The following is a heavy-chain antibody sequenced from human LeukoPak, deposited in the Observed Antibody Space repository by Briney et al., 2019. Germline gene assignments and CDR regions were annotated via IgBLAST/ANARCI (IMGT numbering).Heavy chain of an antibody. CDR2: ISGSGGST. D-gene: IGHD3-9*01. CDR3: AKDRYYDILIGSRYFDY. Sequence: PGGTLRLSCAASGFTFSSYGMSWVRQAPGKGLEWVSAISGSGGSTYYADSVKGRFTISRDNSKNTLYLQMNSLRAEDTAVYYCAKDRYYDILIGSRYFDYWGQGTLVTVSS. V-gene: IGHV3-23*01. CDR1: GFTFSSYG. J-gene: IGHJ4*02.